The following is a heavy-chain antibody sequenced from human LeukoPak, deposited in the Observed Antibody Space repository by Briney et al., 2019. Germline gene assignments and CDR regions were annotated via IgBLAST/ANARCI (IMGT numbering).Heavy chain of an antibody. J-gene: IGHJ4*02. CDR1: GFTFSSYG. D-gene: IGHD2-8*01. CDR2: IWYDGSNK. V-gene: IGHV3-33*01. Sequence: GGSLRLSCAASGFTFSSYGMPWVRQAPGKGLEWVAVIWYDGSNKYYADSVKGRFTISRDNSKNTLYLQMNSLRAEDTAVYYCARDRYCTNGVCYSRLFDYWGQGTLVTVSS. CDR3: ARDRYCTNGVCYSRLFDY.